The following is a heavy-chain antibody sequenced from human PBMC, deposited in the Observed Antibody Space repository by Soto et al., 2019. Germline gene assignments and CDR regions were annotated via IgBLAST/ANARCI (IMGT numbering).Heavy chain of an antibody. Sequence: EVQLVESGGGLVQPGRSLRLSCAASGFTFDDYAMHWVRQAPGKGLEWVSGISWNSGSIGYADSVKGRFTISRDNAKNSLYLQMNSLSAEDTALYYCAKTLPGIAVAGTGAFDIWGQGTMVTVSS. CDR2: ISWNSGSI. CDR1: GFTFDDYA. J-gene: IGHJ3*02. CDR3: AKTLPGIAVAGTGAFDI. D-gene: IGHD6-19*01. V-gene: IGHV3-9*01.